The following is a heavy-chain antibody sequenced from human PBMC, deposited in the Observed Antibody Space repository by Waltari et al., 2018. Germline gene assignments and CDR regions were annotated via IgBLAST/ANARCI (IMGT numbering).Heavy chain of an antibody. CDR1: EFTITNAW. D-gene: IGHD2-21*01. V-gene: IGHV3-15*01. J-gene: IGHJ4*02. CDR2: VKSKSEGGTT. CDR3: RTDLGDSADFYSFDY. Sequence: EVQLVESGGGLVKPGGSLRLSCAASEFTITNAWMSWVRQAPGKGLEGVGRVKSKSEGGTTDDAAPVKGRFTISRDESTNTLYLQMNGLKTEDTAVYYCRTDLGDSADFYSFDYLGQGTLVTVSS.